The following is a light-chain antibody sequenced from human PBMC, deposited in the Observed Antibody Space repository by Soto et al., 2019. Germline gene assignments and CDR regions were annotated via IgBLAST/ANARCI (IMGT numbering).Light chain of an antibody. CDR2: QDS. J-gene: IGLJ2*01. CDR1: TLGDKY. Sequence: SYELTQPPSVSVSPGQTASITCSGDTLGDKYACWYQQKPGQSPVLVIYQDSKRPSGIPERFSGSNSGNTATLTISGTQARDEADYYCQAWDSSTYVVFGGGTKLTVL. V-gene: IGLV3-1*01. CDR3: QAWDSSTYVV.